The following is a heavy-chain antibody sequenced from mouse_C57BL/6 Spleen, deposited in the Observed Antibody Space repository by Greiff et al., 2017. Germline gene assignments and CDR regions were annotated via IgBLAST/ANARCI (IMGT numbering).Heavy chain of an antibody. CDR1: GYTFTDYY. CDR3: ARWGFAY. CDR2: INPYNGGT. J-gene: IGHJ3*01. V-gene: IGHV1-19*01. Sequence: SGPVLVKPGASVTMSCKASGYTFTDYYMNWVKQSHGKSLEWIGVINPYNGGTSYKQKFKGKATLTVDKSSSTAYMERNSLTSEDSAVYYCARWGFAYWGQGTLVTVSA.